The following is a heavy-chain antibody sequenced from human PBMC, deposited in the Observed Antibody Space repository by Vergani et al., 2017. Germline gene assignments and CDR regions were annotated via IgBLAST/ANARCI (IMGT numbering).Heavy chain of an antibody. V-gene: IGHV4-61*01. CDR1: GGSVSSGSYY. CDR3: ARGRRIRYYFDY. J-gene: IGHJ4*02. CDR2: IYYSGST. Sequence: QVQLQESGPGLVKPSETLSLTCTVSGGSVSSGSYYWSWIRQPPGKGLEWIGYIYYSGSTNYNPSLKSRVTISVDTSKNQFSLKLSSVTAADTAVYYCARGRRIRYYFDYWGQGTLVTVSS.